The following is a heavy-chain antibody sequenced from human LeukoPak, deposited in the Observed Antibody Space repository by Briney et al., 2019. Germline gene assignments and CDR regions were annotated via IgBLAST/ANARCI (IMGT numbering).Heavy chain of an antibody. CDR1: GYTLTELS. J-gene: IGHJ4*02. CDR3: ATSGYPPAAFDY. CDR2: FDPEDGET. D-gene: IGHD5-12*01. V-gene: IGHV1-24*01. Sequence: RASVKVSCKVSGYTLTELSMHWVGQAPGKGLEWMGGFDPEDGETIYAQKFQGRVTMTEDTSTDTAYMELRSLTSEDTAVYYCATSGYPPAAFDYWGQGTLVTVSS.